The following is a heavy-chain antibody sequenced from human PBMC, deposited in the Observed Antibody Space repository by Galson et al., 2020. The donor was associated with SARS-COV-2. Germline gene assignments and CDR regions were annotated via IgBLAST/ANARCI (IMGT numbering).Heavy chain of an antibody. J-gene: IGHJ4*02. CDR1: GFTFSNAW. CDR2: IKSKTDGGTT. D-gene: IGHD3-3*01. CDR3: TTEPRATIFGVVIITSDY. Sequence: SCAASGFTFSNAWMSWVRQAPGKGLEWVGRIKSKTDGGTTDYAAPVKGRFTISRDDSKNTLYLQMNSLKTEDTAVYYCTTEPRATIFGVVIITSDYWGQGTLVTVSS. V-gene: IGHV3-15*01.